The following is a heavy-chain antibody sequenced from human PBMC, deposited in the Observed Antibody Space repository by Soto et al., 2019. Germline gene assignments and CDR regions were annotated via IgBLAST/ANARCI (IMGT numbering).Heavy chain of an antibody. Sequence: EVQLVESGGGLVQPGRSLRLSCGASGFTFDDYAMHWVRQAPGKGLEWVSGISWNSARIDYADSVKGRFTISRDNAKNVLYVQMNSLRAEDTALYYCAKVILFGETSYYYGMDVWGQGTTVTVSS. D-gene: IGHD3-10*02. CDR3: AKVILFGETSYYYGMDV. J-gene: IGHJ6*02. CDR1: GFTFDDYA. V-gene: IGHV3-9*01. CDR2: ISWNSARI.